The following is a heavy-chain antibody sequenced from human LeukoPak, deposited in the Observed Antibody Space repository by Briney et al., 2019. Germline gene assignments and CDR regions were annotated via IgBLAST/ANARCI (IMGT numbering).Heavy chain of an antibody. CDR2: AYYSET. CDR3: ARAPPGVWVPRGEYNWFDP. CDR1: AGSISSISYY. D-gene: IGHD3-16*01. J-gene: IGHJ5*02. Sequence: SSETLSLTCTVSAGSISSISYYWGWIRQPPGKGLEWIGPAYYSETDYNPSPTSRVTISADTSKNQFSLKLSSVTAADTAVDYCARAPPGVWVPRGEYNWFDPWGQGTLVTVSS. V-gene: IGHV4-39*07.